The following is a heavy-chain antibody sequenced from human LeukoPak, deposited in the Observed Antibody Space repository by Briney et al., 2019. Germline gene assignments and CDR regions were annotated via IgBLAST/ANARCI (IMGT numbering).Heavy chain of an antibody. CDR2: INAGNGNT. D-gene: IGHD6-19*01. CDR1: GGTFSSYA. J-gene: IGHJ4*02. V-gene: IGHV1-3*03. CDR3: ASAPYSSGRFDY. Sequence: GASVKVSCKASGGTFSSYAISWVRQAPGQRLEWMGWINAGNGNTKYSQEFQGRVTITWDTSASTAYMELSSLRSEDMAVYYCASAPYSSGRFDYWGQGTLVTVSS.